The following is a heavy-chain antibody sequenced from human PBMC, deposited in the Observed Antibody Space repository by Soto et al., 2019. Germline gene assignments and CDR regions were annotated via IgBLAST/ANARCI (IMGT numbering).Heavy chain of an antibody. CDR3: ARGLILWFGELSRRGGYYYYMDV. CDR1: AGSLSGYQ. J-gene: IGHJ6*03. Sequence: SETLSLTCAVNAGSLSGYQWTWIRQTPGKGLEWIGEINDSGNINYNPSLKSRVTIFLDTPKKQISMKLNSVTAADSVVYYCARGLILWFGELSRRGGYYYYMDVWAKGTTVTVSS. V-gene: IGHV4-34*01. CDR2: INDSGNI. D-gene: IGHD3-10*01.